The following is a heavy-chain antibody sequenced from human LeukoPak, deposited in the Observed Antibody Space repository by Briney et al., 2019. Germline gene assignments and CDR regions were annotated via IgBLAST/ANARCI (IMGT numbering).Heavy chain of an antibody. J-gene: IGHJ4*02. CDR1: GFTFSDYY. D-gene: IGHD3-22*01. V-gene: IGHV3-11*01. Sequence: GGSLRLSCAASGFTFSDYYMSWIRQAPGKGLEWVSYISSSGSTIYYADSVKGRFTISRDNAKNSLYLQMNSLRAEDTAVYYCARYYYDSSGYYYFDYWGQGSLVTVSS. CDR3: ARYYYDSSGYYYFDY. CDR2: ISSSGSTI.